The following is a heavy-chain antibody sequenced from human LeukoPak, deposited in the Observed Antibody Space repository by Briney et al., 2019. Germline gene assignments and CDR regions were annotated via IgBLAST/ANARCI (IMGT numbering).Heavy chain of an antibody. CDR1: GFTFDDYG. V-gene: IGHV3-20*04. CDR2: INWNGGST. J-gene: IGHJ4*02. CDR3: ARWGGPTVVTPGGDY. Sequence: GGSLRLSCAASGFTFDDYGMSWVRQAPGKGLEWVSGINWNGGSTGYAGSVKGRFTISRDNAKNSLYLQMNSLRAEDTALYYCARWGGPTVVTPGGDYWGQGTLVTVSS. D-gene: IGHD4-23*01.